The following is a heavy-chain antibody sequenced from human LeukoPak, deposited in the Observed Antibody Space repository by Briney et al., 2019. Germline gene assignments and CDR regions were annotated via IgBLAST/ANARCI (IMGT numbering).Heavy chain of an antibody. CDR3: ARESYEILAGYYVNWFDP. J-gene: IGHJ5*02. D-gene: IGHD3-9*01. V-gene: IGHV3-30*01. Sequence: GGSLTLSCAASGFTLSDYAMHWVRQAPGKGLEWVTIISYDGTNKYYADSVKGRFTISRDNSQNTLYLQMNSLRTEDTAVYYCARESYEILAGYYVNWFDPWGQGTLVTVSS. CDR2: ISYDGTNK. CDR1: GFTLSDYA.